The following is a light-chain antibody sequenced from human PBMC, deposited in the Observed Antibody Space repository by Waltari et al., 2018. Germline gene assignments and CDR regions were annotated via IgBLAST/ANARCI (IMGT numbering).Light chain of an antibody. CDR1: QRISSW. CDR2: KAS. J-gene: IGKJ1*01. V-gene: IGKV1-5*03. CDR3: QQYKSYWT. Sequence: IQMIQSPSPLYASVVARATITCRASQRISSWLAWYQQKPRKAPKLLIYKASSLESGVPSRFSGTGSGIEFTLTISSLQADDFATYYCQQYKSYWTFGQGTKVEIK.